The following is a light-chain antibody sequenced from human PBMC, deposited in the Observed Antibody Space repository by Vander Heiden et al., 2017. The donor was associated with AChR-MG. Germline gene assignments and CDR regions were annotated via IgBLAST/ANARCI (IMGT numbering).Light chain of an antibody. CDR1: SSDVGGYNY. V-gene: IGLV2-11*01. CDR3: CSHAGSYTWV. J-gene: IGLJ3*02. CDR2: DGN. Sequence: QSALTQPRSVSGSPGPSVTISCTGTSSDVGGYNYVSWYQQHPGKAPKLIIHDGNKGPSGVPDRFSGSKSGNTASLTISGLQAEDEADYYCCSHAGSYTWVFGGGTKLTVL.